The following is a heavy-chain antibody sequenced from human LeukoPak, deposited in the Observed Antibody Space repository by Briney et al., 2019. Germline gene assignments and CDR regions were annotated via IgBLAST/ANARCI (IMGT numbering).Heavy chain of an antibody. D-gene: IGHD3-9*01. CDR1: GGSISSSNW. J-gene: IGHJ3*02. CDR2: IYHSGST. V-gene: IGHV4-4*02. CDR3: ARESPDILTGYYAFDI. Sequence: SETLSLTCAVSGGSISSSNWWSWVRRPPGKGLEWIGEIYHSGSTNYNPSLKSRVTISVDKSKNQFSLKLSSVTAADTAVYYCARESPDILTGYYAFDIWGQGTMVTVSS.